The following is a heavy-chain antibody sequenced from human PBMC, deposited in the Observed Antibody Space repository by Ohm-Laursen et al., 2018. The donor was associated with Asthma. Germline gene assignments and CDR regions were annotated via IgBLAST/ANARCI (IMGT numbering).Heavy chain of an antibody. V-gene: IGHV3-11*06. Sequence: SLRLSCTAPGFTLSDYYMIWIRLAPGKGLEWVSIISRSSSFTNYADSVKGRFTISRDNAKNSLYLQVNSLRAEDTAVYFCARVVLEAAIIDYWGQGTLVTVSS. CDR1: GFTLSDYY. CDR2: ISRSSSFT. D-gene: IGHD2-15*01. J-gene: IGHJ4*02. CDR3: ARVVLEAAIIDY.